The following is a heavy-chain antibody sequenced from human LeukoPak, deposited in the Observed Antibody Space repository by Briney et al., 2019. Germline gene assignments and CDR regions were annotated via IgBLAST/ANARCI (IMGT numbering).Heavy chain of an antibody. J-gene: IGHJ5*02. V-gene: IGHV4-59*08. CDR1: GVSISSDY. CDR2: IYYSGSS. D-gene: IGHD4-17*01. CDR3: ARRLRQNLFDP. Sequence: SETLSLTCTVSGVSISSDYWSWIRLPPGKGLEWIGYIYYSGSSNYNPSLKSRVTMSVDTSKNQFSLKLTSVTDADTAVYYCARRLRQNLFDPWGQGTLVTVSS.